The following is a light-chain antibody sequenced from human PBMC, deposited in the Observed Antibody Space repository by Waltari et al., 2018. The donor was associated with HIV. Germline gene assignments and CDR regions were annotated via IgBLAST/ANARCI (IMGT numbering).Light chain of an antibody. J-gene: IGLJ2*01. CDR2: DAA. CDR1: SSDVGAYNF. CDR3: ASYTTTTTPHMV. Sequence: QSALPQPASMSESPGQSIAISCTGTSSDVGAYNFVSWYQQHPDKAPQRLINDAAHRPSGGVDRFSGPKSGNTASLTISGLQAEDDADYYCASYTTTTTPHMVFGGGTMLSVL. V-gene: IGLV2-14*03.